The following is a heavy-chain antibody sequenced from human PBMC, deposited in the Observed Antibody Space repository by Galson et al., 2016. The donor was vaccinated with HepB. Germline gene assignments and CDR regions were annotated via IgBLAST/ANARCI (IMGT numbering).Heavy chain of an antibody. CDR2: VYYSGST. D-gene: IGHD2-15*01. CDR3: ASLRGRQVVLHFDY. J-gene: IGHJ4*02. V-gene: IGHV4-39*01. CDR1: GGSISSSTYY. Sequence: ETLSLTCTVSGGSISSSTYYWAWIRQPPGKGLEWIGSVYYSGSTFYNPSLKSRVTVSLDTSKNQFSLKLTSVTAAHTAVYYCASLRGRQVVLHFDYWGPGTLVAVSS.